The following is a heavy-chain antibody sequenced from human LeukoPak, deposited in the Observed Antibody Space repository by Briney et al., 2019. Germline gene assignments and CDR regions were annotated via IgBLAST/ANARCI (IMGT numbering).Heavy chain of an antibody. V-gene: IGHV3-7*01. CDR1: GFTFSSYW. CDR3: TQNLVAVAGDH. CDR2: IKPDGSVG. Sequence: GGSLRLSCAASGFTFSSYWMTWVRQAPGKGLEWVANIKPDGSVGYYVDSVRGRFIISRDNAGNSLYPQMNSLRVEDTAVYYCTQNLVAVAGDHWGQGTLLIVSS. J-gene: IGHJ4*02. D-gene: IGHD2-15*01.